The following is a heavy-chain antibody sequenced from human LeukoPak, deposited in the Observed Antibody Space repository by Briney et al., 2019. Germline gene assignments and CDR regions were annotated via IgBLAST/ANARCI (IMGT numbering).Heavy chain of an antibody. V-gene: IGHV4-59*08. CDR3: ARLFSSSWYRGAFDL. Sequence: PSETLSLTCTVSGGSITSYYWSWIRQPPGKGLEWIAYIYNSGNTNYNPSLKSRVTISLDTSKNQFSLKLRSMTAADTAVYYCARLFSSSWYRGAFDLWGQGTMVTVSS. D-gene: IGHD6-13*01. J-gene: IGHJ3*01. CDR2: IYNSGNT. CDR1: GGSITSYY.